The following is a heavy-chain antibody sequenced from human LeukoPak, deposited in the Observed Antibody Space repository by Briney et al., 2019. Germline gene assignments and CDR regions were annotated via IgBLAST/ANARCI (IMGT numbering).Heavy chain of an antibody. CDR3: ARDGLPADRDI. V-gene: IGHV3-74*01. D-gene: IGHD2-2*01. Sequence: PGGSLRLSCAGSGFIFSQFWMQWVRQVPGKGLVWVSRINGDGSSTNYADSVKGRFTISRDNAKNTLYLQMNSLRAEDTAVYYCARDGLPADRDIWGQGTMVTVFS. CDR2: INGDGSST. J-gene: IGHJ3*02. CDR1: GFIFSQFW.